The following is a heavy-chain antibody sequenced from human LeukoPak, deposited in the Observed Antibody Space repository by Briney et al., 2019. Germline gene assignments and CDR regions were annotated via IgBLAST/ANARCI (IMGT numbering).Heavy chain of an antibody. CDR3: ARGANYGDYGDYFDY. CDR1: GFTFSSYW. V-gene: IGHV3-74*01. CDR2: INSDGSST. D-gene: IGHD4-17*01. Sequence: GGSLRLSCAASGFTFSSYWMHWVRQAPGKGLVWVSRINSDGSSTSYADSVKGRFTISRDNAKNTLYLQMNSLRAEDTAVYYCARGANYGDYGDYFDYWGQGTLVTVSS. J-gene: IGHJ4*02.